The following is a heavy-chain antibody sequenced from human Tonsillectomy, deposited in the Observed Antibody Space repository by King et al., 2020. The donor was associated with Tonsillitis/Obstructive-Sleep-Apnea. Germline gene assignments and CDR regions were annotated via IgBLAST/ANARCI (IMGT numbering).Heavy chain of an antibody. CDR3: ARHGVTAMMSFDY. V-gene: IGHV4-39*01. J-gene: IGHJ4*02. D-gene: IGHD2-21*02. CDR1: GGSISSSSYY. CDR2: IYYSGST. Sequence: LQLQESGPGLVKPSETLSLTCTVSGGSISSSSYYWGWIRQPPGKGLEWIGSIYYSGSTYYNPSLKSRVTISVDTSKNQFSLKLSSVTAADTAVYYCARHGVTAMMSFDYWGQGTLVTVSS.